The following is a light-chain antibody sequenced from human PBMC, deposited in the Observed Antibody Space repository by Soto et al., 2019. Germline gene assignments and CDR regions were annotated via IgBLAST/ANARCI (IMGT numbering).Light chain of an antibody. J-gene: IGKJ4*01. CDR3: QQYDNLPLT. CDR2: DAS. CDR1: QHIAYY. V-gene: IGKV1-33*01. Sequence: DIQMTQSPSSLSASVGDRVTVTCQASQHIAYYLIWYQQKPGKAPQLLIYDASNLEAGVPSRFNGSGSGTDFTFTIDSLQPEDIATYYCQQYDNLPLTFGGGTKVEIK.